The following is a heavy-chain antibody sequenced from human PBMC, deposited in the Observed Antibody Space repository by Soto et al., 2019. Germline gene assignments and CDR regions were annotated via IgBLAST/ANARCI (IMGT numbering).Heavy chain of an antibody. CDR1: GGSVSSGSYY. J-gene: IGHJ3*02. V-gene: IGHV4-61*01. CDR2: IYYSGST. CDR3: ASLYDSSGYYPDAFDI. Sequence: SETLSLTCTVSGGSVSSGSYYLSWIRQPPGKGLEWIGYIYYSGSTNYNPSLKSRVTISVDTSKNQFSLKLSSVTAADTAVYYCASLYDSSGYYPDAFDIWGQGTMVTVSS. D-gene: IGHD3-22*01.